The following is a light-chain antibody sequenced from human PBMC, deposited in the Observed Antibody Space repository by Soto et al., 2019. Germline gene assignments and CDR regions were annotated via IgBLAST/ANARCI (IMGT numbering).Light chain of an antibody. CDR3: QQYTNWPPIT. CDR1: HSVGSN. Sequence: TQSTAPLSVSLGERATLSGTSSHSVGSNLAWFRQKPGQPPRLLIYAASTRATGVPARFSGSRSGTDFSLTITSLQSEDSAVYYCQQYTNWPPITFGQGTRLEIK. J-gene: IGKJ5*01. V-gene: IGKV3-15*01. CDR2: AAS.